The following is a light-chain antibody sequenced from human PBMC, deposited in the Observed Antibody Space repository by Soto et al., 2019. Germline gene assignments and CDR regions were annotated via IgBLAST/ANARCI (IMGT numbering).Light chain of an antibody. Sequence: QSALTQPPSASGSPGQSVTISCTGTSSDFGGYNYVSWYQQHPGKSPKLIIYEVTKRPSGVPDRFSGSKSGNTASLTVSGIQAEDEAAYYCSSYAGSNSYVFGTGTKLTVL. J-gene: IGLJ1*01. CDR1: SSDFGGYNY. V-gene: IGLV2-8*01. CDR3: SSYAGSNSYV. CDR2: EVT.